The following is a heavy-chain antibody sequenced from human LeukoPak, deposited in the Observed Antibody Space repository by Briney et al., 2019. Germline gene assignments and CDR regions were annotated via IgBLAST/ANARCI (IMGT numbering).Heavy chain of an antibody. Sequence: SETLSLTCTVSGGSISSYYWSWIRQPAGKGLEWIGRIYTSGSTNYNPSLKSRVTMSVDTSKNQFSLKLSPVTAADTAVYYCARDWGLHYYDSSGYYYYDAFDIWGQGAMVTVSS. CDR3: ARDWGLHYYDSSGYYYYDAFDI. V-gene: IGHV4-4*07. CDR2: IYTSGST. CDR1: GGSISSYY. J-gene: IGHJ3*02. D-gene: IGHD3-22*01.